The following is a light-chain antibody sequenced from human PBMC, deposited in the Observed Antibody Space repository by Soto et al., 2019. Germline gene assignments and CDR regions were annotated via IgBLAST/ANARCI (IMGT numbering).Light chain of an antibody. CDR2: GAS. CDR1: LSVGSK. J-gene: IGKJ1*01. Sequence: EIVMTQSPATMSVSPGEKATLSCRASLSVGSKLAWYWQKPGQSPRLLIYGASTRATGVPARFSGGGSGTDFTLTISSLQSEDFAIYYCQQYNNWPRTFGQGTKVDI. V-gene: IGKV3-15*01. CDR3: QQYNNWPRT.